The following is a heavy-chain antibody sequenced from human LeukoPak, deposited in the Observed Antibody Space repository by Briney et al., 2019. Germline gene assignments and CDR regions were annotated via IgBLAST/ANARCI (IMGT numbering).Heavy chain of an antibody. D-gene: IGHD3-10*01. CDR3: ARSYYYGSGTN. J-gene: IGHJ4*02. CDR2: IYSSGST. V-gene: IGHV3-53*01. Sequence: GGSLRLSCAASGFAVSSVYMTWVRQAPGKGLEWVSVIYSSGSTYYADPVKGRFTISRDNSKNTLYLQMNSLRAEDTAVYYCARSYYYGSGTNWGQGTLVTVSS. CDR1: GFAVSSVY.